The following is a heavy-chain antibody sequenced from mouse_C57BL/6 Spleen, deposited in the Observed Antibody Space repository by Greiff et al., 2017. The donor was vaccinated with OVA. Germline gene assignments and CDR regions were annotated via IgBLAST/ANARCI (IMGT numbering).Heavy chain of an antibody. Sequence: QVTLKVSGPGILQPSQTLSLTCSFSGFSLSTSNMGIGWIRQPSGKGLEWLAHIWWNDDKYYNPSLKSRLTISKDTSNNQVFPKITSVDTADTATYYCAQMKRTPGYFYVWGTGTTVTVSS. J-gene: IGHJ1*03. CDR2: IWWNDDK. CDR1: GFSLSTSNMG. V-gene: IGHV8-5*01. CDR3: AQMKRTPGYFYV.